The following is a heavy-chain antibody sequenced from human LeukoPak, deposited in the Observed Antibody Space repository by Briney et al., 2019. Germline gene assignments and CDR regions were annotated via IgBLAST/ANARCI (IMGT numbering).Heavy chain of an antibody. J-gene: IGHJ3*02. CDR1: GFTFSSCS. Sequence: GGSLRLSCAASGFTFSSCSMNWVRQAPGKGLEGVSYISSSSSTIYYAESVKGRFTISRDNAKNSLYLQMNSVRAEDTAVYYCAGLASWSDAFAIWGQGRMVTVYS. CDR2: ISSSSSTI. V-gene: IGHV3-48*04. D-gene: IGHD2-8*02. CDR3: AGLASWSDAFAI.